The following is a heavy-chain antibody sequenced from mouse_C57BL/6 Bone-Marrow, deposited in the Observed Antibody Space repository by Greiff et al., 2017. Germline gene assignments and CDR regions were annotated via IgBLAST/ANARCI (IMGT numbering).Heavy chain of an antibody. D-gene: IGHD2-3*01. CDR1: GYTFTGYW. J-gene: IGHJ3*01. V-gene: IGHV1-9*01. Sequence: QVQLQQSGAELMKPGASVKLSCKATGYTFTGYWIEWVKQRPGHGLEWIGEILPGSGSTNYNEKFKGKATFTADTSSNTAYMQLSSLTTEDSDIYYCARSGDGYLEAYWGQGTLVTVSA. CDR2: ILPGSGST. CDR3: ARSGDGYLEAY.